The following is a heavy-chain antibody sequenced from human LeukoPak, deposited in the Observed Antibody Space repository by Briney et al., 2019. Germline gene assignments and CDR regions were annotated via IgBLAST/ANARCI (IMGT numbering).Heavy chain of an antibody. Sequence: SETLSLTCIVSGGSFSYLSWIRQPPGKGLEWIGIIYDHGRTEYNPSLKSRVRISVDTSKNQVSLRLNSVTPADTAVYYCARGLAGRASGAVYFDLWGRGALVTVSS. J-gene: IGHJ2*01. CDR3: ARGLAGRASGAVYFDL. V-gene: IGHV4-59*01. D-gene: IGHD3-16*01. CDR2: IYDHGRT. CDR1: GGSFSY.